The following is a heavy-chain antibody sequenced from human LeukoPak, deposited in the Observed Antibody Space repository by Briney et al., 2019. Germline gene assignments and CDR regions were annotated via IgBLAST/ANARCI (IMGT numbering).Heavy chain of an antibody. CDR3: ARGSVQLWLRDTYYYMDV. V-gene: IGHV3-20*04. CDR1: GFTFDDYA. CDR2: INWNGRIT. J-gene: IGHJ6*03. Sequence: GESLRLSCAASGFTFDDYAMNWVRQVPGRGLEWVSGINWNGRITEYADSVKDRFAISRQNTKNSLYLYMNNLGGEDTALYFCARGSVQLWLRDTYYYMDVWGKGTTVTVSS. D-gene: IGHD5-18*01.